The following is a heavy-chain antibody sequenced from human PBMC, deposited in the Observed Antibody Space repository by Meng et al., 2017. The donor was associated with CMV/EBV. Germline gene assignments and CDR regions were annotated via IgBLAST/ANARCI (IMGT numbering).Heavy chain of an antibody. CDR3: ARGPLGEYSNYDAP. J-gene: IGHJ5*02. V-gene: IGHV1-2*02. CDR1: GYTFTGYY. CDR2: INPNSGGT. Sequence: HVHVVQLGAGGKKPGASVKVSCKASGYTFTGYYMHWVRQAPGQGLEWMGWINPNSGGTNYAQKFQGRVTMTRDTSISTAYMELSRLRSDDTAVYYCARGPLGEYSNYDAPWGQGTLVTVSS. D-gene: IGHD4-11*01.